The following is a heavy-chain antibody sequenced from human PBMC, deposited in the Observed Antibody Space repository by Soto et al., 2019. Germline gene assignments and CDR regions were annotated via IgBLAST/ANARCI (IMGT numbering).Heavy chain of an antibody. CDR1: GFTFSSYA. D-gene: IGHD5-18*01. CDR3: ANRQIYTAMATIFFDY. Sequence: GGSLRLSCAASGFTFSSYAMSWVRQAPGKGLEWVSAISGSGGSTYYADSVKGRFTISRDNSKNTLYLQMNSLRAEDTAVYYCANRQIYTAMATIFFDYWGQGTLVTVSS. V-gene: IGHV3-23*01. CDR2: ISGSGGST. J-gene: IGHJ4*02.